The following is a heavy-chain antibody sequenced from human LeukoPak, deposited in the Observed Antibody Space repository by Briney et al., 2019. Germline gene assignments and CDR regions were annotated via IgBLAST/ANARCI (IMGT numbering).Heavy chain of an antibody. V-gene: IGHV1-69*04. J-gene: IGHJ4*02. CDR3: ARQPHDYGDYYFDY. Sequence: SVKVSCKASGGTFSSYAISWVRQAPGQGLEWMGRIIPILGIANYAQKFQGRVTITADKSTSTAYMELSSLRSEDTAVYYCARQPHDYGDYYFDYWGQGTLVTVSS. CDR2: IIPILGIA. CDR1: GGTFSSYA. D-gene: IGHD4-17*01.